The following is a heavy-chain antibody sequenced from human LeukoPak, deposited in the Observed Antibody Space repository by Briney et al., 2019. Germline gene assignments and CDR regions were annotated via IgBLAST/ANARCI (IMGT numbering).Heavy chain of an antibody. D-gene: IGHD2-15*01. CDR3: ARGYCTGGSCYYFDY. J-gene: IGHJ4*02. CDR1: GGSISTYY. CDR2: FYYTGST. Sequence: SETLSLTCTVSGGSISTYYWSWIRQPPGKGLEWIAYFYYTGSTAYNPSLKSRVTISVDTSKNQFSLKLSSVTAADTAVYYCARGYCTGGSCYYFDYWGQGTLVTVSS. V-gene: IGHV4-59*01.